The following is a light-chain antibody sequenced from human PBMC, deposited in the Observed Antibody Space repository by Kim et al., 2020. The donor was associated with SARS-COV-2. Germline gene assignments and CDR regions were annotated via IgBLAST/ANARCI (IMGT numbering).Light chain of an antibody. CDR2: TAS. V-gene: IGKV1-9*01. J-gene: IGKJ1*01. CDR1: QGISNY. CDR3: QHRT. Sequence: DIQLTQSPSFLSASVGDRVTITCRASQGISNYLGWYQQKPGKAPKLLIYTASTLQSGVPSRFSGSGSGTEFTLTITTLQPEDFATYYCQHRTFGQGTKVEIK.